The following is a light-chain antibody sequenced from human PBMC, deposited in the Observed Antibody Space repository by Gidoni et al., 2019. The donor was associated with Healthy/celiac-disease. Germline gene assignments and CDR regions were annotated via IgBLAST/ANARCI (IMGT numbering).Light chain of an antibody. CDR1: QGISSY. Sequence: DIPLTQSPYFLSASVGDRVTIPCRASQGISSYLAWDQQKPGHAPKLLSYAASTLQSGVPSRFRGSGSGTEFTLTISSLQPEDFATDYCQQLNSYLWTFGQXTKVEIK. CDR2: AAS. CDR3: QQLNSYLWT. J-gene: IGKJ1*01. V-gene: IGKV1-9*01.